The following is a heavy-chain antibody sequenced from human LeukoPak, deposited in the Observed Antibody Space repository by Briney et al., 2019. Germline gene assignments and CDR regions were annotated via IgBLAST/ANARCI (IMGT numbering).Heavy chain of an antibody. D-gene: IGHD6-13*01. CDR1: GFTFSSYA. J-gene: IGHJ4*02. CDR3: AKRKHRIAAAGCDY. V-gene: IGHV3-23*01. CDR2: ISGSGGST. Sequence: GGSLRLSCAASGFTFSSYAMSWVRQAPGKGLEWVSAISGSGGSTYYADSVKGRFTTSRDNSKNTLYLQMNSLRAEDTAVYYCAKRKHRIAAAGCDYWGQGTLVTVSS.